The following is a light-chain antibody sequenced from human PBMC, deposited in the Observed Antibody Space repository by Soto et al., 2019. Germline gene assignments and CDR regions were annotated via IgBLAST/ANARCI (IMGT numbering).Light chain of an antibody. CDR2: WAS. J-gene: IGKJ1*01. CDR3: QQYYNIPKT. CDR1: QSVLYSSDNRNY. V-gene: IGKV4-1*01. Sequence: DIVMTQSPDSLAVSLGERATINCKSSQSVLYSSDNRNYLTWYQQKPGQPPKLLIYWASTRESGVPDRFSGSGSGTDFTLNISSLQAEDVEVYYCQQYYNIPKTFGQGTKVDIK.